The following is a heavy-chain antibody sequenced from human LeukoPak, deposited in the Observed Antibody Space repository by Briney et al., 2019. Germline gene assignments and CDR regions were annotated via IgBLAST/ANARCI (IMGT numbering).Heavy chain of an antibody. CDR1: GFPFSRYW. V-gene: IGHV3-15*01. Sequence: GGSLRLSCAASGFPFSRYWLSWVRQAPGKGLEWVGRIKSESDGGTTDYAAPVKGRFTISRDDSKNTLFLQMNSLQTEDTAVYYCTTSGWFDHWGQGALVTVSS. CDR3: TTSGWFDH. J-gene: IGHJ5*02. D-gene: IGHD1-26*01. CDR2: IKSESDGGTT.